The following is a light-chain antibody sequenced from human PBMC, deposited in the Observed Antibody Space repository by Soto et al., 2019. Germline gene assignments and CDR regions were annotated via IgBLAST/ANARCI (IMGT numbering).Light chain of an antibody. CDR3: ISYTSRSTLAV. V-gene: IGLV2-14*01. J-gene: IGLJ2*01. CDR1: SSDVGGYNY. CDR2: DVS. Sequence: QSALTQPASVSGSPGQSITISCTGTSSDVGGYNYVSWYQQHPGKAPKLMIYDVSNRPSGVSNRFSGSKSGNTASLTISGLQAEDEADYYCISYTSRSTLAVFGGGTKLTVL.